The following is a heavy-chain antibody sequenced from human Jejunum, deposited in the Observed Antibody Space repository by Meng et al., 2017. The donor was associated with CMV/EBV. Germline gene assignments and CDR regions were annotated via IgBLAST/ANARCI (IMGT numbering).Heavy chain of an antibody. CDR3: AREGGDGPYFDY. D-gene: IGHD2-21*01. CDR1: GFTVSNSD. J-gene: IGHJ4*02. V-gene: IGHV3-7*01. CDR2: IKQDGSER. Sequence: AASGFTVSNSDMNWVRQAPGKGPEWVANIKQDGSERWYVDSVKGRFTISRDNAKNSLYLEMSTLRVEDTAVYYCAREGGDGPYFDYWGQGTLVTVSS.